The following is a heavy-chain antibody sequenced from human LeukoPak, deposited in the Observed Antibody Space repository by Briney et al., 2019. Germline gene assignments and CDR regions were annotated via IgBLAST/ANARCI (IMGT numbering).Heavy chain of an antibody. V-gene: IGHV4-39*01. CDR2: IYYSGST. D-gene: IGHD6-13*01. J-gene: IGHJ4*02. Sequence: SETLPLTCTVSGGSISSSSYYWGWLRQPPGKGLEWIGSIYYSGSTYYNPSLKSRVTISVDTSKNQFSLKLSSVTAADTAVYYCARLGSIAAAEEGGDAVTATNYYFDYWGQGTLVTVSS. CDR3: ARLGSIAAAEEGGDAVTATNYYFDY. CDR1: GGSISSSSYY.